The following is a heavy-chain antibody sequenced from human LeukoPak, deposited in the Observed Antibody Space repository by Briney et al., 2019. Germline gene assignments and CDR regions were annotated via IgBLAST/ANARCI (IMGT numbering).Heavy chain of an antibody. CDR2: IYISGST. J-gene: IGHJ6*04. V-gene: IGHV4-61*02. D-gene: IGHD3-9*01. Sequence: SETLSLTCTVSGGSISSGGYYWSWIRQPAGKGLEWIGRIYISGSTNYNPSLKSRVTISVDTSKNQFSLKVISVTAADTAVYYCAKAGYLSGYYNPLYYMDVWGTGTTVIVSS. CDR1: GGSISSGGYY. CDR3: AKAGYLSGYYNPLYYMDV.